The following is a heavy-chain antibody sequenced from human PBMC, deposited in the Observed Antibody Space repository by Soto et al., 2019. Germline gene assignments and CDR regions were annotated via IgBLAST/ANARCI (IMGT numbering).Heavy chain of an antibody. D-gene: IGHD3-10*01. Sequence: SETLSLTCAVYGGSFSGYYWSWIRQPPGKGLEWIGEINHSGSTNYNPSLKSRVTISVDTSKNQFSLKLSSVTAADTAVYYCARGYYYGSGSYLPPDGWGQGTTVTVSS. CDR3: ARGYYYGSGSYLPPDG. V-gene: IGHV4-34*01. CDR2: INHSGST. J-gene: IGHJ6*02. CDR1: GGSFSGYY.